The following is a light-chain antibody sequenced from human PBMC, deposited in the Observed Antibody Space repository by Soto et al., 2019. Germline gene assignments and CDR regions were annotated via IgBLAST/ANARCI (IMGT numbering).Light chain of an antibody. CDR3: QQYNTYSPRNP. V-gene: IGKV1-5*01. CDR1: QSISNW. J-gene: IGKJ1*01. CDR2: RAS. Sequence: DIQMTQSPSTLPASVGDRVTITCRASQSISNWLAWYQQKPGTAPKVLIYRASNLQSGVPSRFSGSGSGTEFTLTISSLQPDDFATYYCQQYNTYSPRNPFGQGTKVDIK.